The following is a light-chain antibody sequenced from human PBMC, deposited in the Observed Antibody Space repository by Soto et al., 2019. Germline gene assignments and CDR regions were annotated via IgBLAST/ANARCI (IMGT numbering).Light chain of an antibody. CDR2: AAS. Sequence: DIQLTQSPSLLSASVGDRVTITCRASQTISKFLSWYQQKPGKAPKLLIYAASTLQDGVPSRFSGSGSGTEFTLTISSLQPEAVATYYCQLINSFFGGGTRVEI. CDR3: QLINSF. V-gene: IGKV1-9*01. CDR1: QTISKF. J-gene: IGKJ4*01.